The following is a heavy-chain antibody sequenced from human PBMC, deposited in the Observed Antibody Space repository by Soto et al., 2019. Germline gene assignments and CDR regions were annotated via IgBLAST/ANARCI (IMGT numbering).Heavy chain of an antibody. J-gene: IGHJ5*02. V-gene: IGHV1-69*13. Sequence: GASVKVSCKASGGTFSSYAISWVRQAPGQGLEWMGGIIPIFGTANYAQKFQGRVTITADESTSTAYMELSSLRSEDTAVYYCARGERDYYDSSGYYSAWFAPGGQGTLVTVS. CDR1: GGTFSSYA. CDR3: ARGERDYYDSSGYYSAWFAP. CDR2: IIPIFGTA. D-gene: IGHD3-22*01.